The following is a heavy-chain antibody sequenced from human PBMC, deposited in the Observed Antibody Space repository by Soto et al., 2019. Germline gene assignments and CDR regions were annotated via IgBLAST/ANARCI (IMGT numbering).Heavy chain of an antibody. D-gene: IGHD3-16*02. Sequence: PGGSLRLSCAASGFTFSSYAMSWVRQAPGKGLEWVSAISGSGGSTYYADSVKGRFTISRDNSKNTLYLQMNSLRAEDTAVYYCAKDSGSRGEYDYIWGSYRSSAEYFQHWGQGTLVTVSS. CDR3: AKDSGSRGEYDYIWGSYRSSAEYFQH. J-gene: IGHJ1*01. V-gene: IGHV3-23*01. CDR1: GFTFSSYA. CDR2: ISGSGGST.